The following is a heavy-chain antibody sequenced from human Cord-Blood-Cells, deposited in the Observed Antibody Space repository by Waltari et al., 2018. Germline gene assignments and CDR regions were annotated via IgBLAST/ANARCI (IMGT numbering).Heavy chain of an antibody. CDR3: ARGSYFDY. CDR1: GYTDSSNH. V-gene: IGHV3-53*01. Sequence: EVQLVKSGGGWNQPGGSLRLSCAASGYTDSSNHMSWVRQAPGKGLEWVSVIYSGGSTYYADSVKGRFTISRDNSKNTLYLQMNSLRAEDTAVYYCARGSYFDYWGQGTLVTVSS. CDR2: IYSGGST. J-gene: IGHJ4*02.